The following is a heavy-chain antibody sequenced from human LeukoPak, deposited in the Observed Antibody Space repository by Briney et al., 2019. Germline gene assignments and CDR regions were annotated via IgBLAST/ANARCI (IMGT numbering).Heavy chain of an antibody. D-gene: IGHD1-1*01. CDR2: ISGSGGSR. J-gene: IGHJ4*02. Sequence: PGGSLRLSCAASGFSFSSYDMSWVRQAPGKGLEWVSGISGSGGSRYYADSVKGRFTISRDNSKNTLYLQMNSLRAEDTAIYYCGKATTAAEYYFDFWGQGTLVTVSS. CDR3: GKATTAAEYYFDF. CDR1: GFSFSSYD. V-gene: IGHV3-23*01.